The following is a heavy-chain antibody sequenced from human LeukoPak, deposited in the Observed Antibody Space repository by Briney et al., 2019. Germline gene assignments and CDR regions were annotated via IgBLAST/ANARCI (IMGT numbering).Heavy chain of an antibody. Sequence: GASVKVSCKASGYTFTGYYMHWVRQATGQGLEWMGWMNPNSGNTGYAQKFQGRVTMTRNTSISTAYMELSSLRSEDTAVYYCARFFNLDKQWLVGDYWGQGTLVTVSS. CDR1: GYTFTGYY. CDR2: MNPNSGNT. J-gene: IGHJ4*02. V-gene: IGHV1-8*02. CDR3: ARFFNLDKQWLVGDY. D-gene: IGHD6-19*01.